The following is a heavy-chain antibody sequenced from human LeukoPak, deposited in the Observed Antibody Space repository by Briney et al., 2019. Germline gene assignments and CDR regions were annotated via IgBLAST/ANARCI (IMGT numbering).Heavy chain of an antibody. CDR1: GFTFSSYW. CDR2: IRQDGSEK. V-gene: IGHV3-7*01. Sequence: GGSLRLSCAASGFTFSSYWMSWVRQAPGKGLEWVANIRQDGSEKYYVDSVKGRFTISRDNAKNSLYLQMNSLRAEDTAVYYCARVAVRVAVAVGYFQHWGQGTLVTVSS. D-gene: IGHD6-19*01. J-gene: IGHJ1*01. CDR3: ARVAVRVAVAVGYFQH.